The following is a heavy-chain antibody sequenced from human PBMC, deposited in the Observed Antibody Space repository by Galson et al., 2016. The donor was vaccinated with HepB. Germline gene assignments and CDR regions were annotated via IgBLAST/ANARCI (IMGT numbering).Heavy chain of an antibody. CDR3: AREKPGSGDLDY. CDR1: GASISSSYW. J-gene: IGHJ4*02. D-gene: IGHD3-10*01. Sequence: LSLTCAVSGASISSSYWWGWVRQPPGKGLEWIGEIYHSGSTNYNPSLKSRVTISVDKFKNQFSLKLTSVTAADTAVYYCAREKPGSGDLDYWGQGTLVTVAS. CDR2: IYHSGST. V-gene: IGHV4-4*02.